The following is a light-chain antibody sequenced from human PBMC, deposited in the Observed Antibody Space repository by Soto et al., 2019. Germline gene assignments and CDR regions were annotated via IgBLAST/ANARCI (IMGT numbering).Light chain of an antibody. V-gene: IGKV1-5*03. Sequence: DIQMNQSPSTLSASVGDRVTITCRASQSISTWLAWYQQEPGKAPKLLIHKASSLQSGVPSRFSGSGSGTDFTLTISSLQPDDFATYYCQQYNSYSPTFGQGTKVDIK. CDR3: QQYNSYSPT. CDR1: QSISTW. J-gene: IGKJ1*01. CDR2: KAS.